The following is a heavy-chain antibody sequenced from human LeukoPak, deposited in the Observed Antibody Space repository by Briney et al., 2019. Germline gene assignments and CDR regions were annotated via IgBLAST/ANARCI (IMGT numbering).Heavy chain of an antibody. CDR2: IIPILGIA. D-gene: IGHD3-22*01. V-gene: IGHV1-69*04. Sequence: SVKVSCKASGGTFSSYAIRWVRQAPGQGLAWLGRIIPILGIANYAQKFQGRVTITADKSTSTAYMELSSLRSEDTAVYYCAREHYDSSGYYYEGDYWGQGTLVTVSS. CDR3: AREHYDSSGYYYEGDY. J-gene: IGHJ4*02. CDR1: GGTFSSYA.